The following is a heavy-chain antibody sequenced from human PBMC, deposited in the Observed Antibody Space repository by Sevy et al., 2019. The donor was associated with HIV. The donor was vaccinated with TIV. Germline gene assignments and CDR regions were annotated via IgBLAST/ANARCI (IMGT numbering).Heavy chain of an antibody. V-gene: IGHV3-13*01. Sequence: GGSLRLSCAASGFTFSGYDMHWVRQATGKGLEWVSSIGPTGDTYYPGSVKGRFTISRENAKNSLYLQMNSLRVGDTAVYYCARAKGVRGANNRLDPWGQGTLVTVSS. J-gene: IGHJ5*02. CDR2: IGPTGDT. CDR1: GFTFSGYD. D-gene: IGHD3-10*01. CDR3: ARAKGVRGANNRLDP.